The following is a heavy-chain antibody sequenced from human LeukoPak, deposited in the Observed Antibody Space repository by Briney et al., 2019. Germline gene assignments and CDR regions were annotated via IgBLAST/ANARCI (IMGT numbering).Heavy chain of an antibody. V-gene: IGHV1-2*06. CDR3: ARGSRFLEWLLSGDQSGGRDNWFDP. CDR1: GYTFTGYY. J-gene: IGHJ5*02. CDR2: INPNSGGT. D-gene: IGHD3-3*01. Sequence: ASVKVSCKASGYTFTGYYMHWVRQAPGQGLEWMGRINPNSGGTNYSQKFQGRVTMTRCTSIRTAYMELSRLRSDDTAVYYCARGSRFLEWLLSGDQSGGRDNWFDPWGQGTLVTVSS.